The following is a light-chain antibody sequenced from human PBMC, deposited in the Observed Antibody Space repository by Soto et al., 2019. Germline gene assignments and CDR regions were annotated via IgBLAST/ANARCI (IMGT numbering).Light chain of an antibody. CDR3: HQYGSSPRT. CDR1: QSVSSSY. Sequence: EIVLTQSPGTLSLSPGERVTLSCRASQSVSSSYLAWYQQKPGQAPRLLIYGASNRATGIPDRFSGSGSGTDFTLTISRLEPEDFAVYYCHQYGSSPRTFGGGTKVEIK. J-gene: IGKJ4*01. CDR2: GAS. V-gene: IGKV3-20*01.